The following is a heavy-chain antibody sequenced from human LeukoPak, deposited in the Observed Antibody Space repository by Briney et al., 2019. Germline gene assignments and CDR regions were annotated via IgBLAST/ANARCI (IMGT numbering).Heavy chain of an antibody. CDR2: INHSGST. CDR1: GGSFSGYY. V-gene: IGHV4-34*01. Sequence: SETLSLTCAVYGGSFSGYYWSWIRQPPGKGLEWIGEINHSGSTNYNPSLKSRVTISVDTSKNQFSLKLSSVTAADTAVYYCARHGFVVVPAAAYYFDYWGQGTLVTVSS. D-gene: IGHD2-2*01. J-gene: IGHJ4*02. CDR3: ARHGFVVVPAAAYYFDY.